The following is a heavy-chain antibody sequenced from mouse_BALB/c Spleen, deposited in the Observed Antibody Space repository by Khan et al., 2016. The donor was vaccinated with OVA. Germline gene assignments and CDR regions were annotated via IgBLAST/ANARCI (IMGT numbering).Heavy chain of an antibody. Sequence: VQLQESGAELATPGASVKMSCKASGYTFTTYWMHWIKLRPGQGLEWIGYINPSTGYSEYNQQFKDKATLTADKSCSTAYMQLSSLTSEASAVYYCANHGSISAWLGYWGQGTLVTVSA. D-gene: IGHD1-1*01. V-gene: IGHV1-4*01. CDR1: GYTFTTYW. J-gene: IGHJ3*01. CDR2: INPSTGYS. CDR3: ANHGSISAWLGY.